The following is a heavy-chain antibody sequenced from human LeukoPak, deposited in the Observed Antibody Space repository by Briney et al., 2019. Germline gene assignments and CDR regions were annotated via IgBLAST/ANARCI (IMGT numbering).Heavy chain of an antibody. CDR1: GGSFSGYY. J-gene: IGHJ4*02. D-gene: IGHD3-22*01. CDR2: INHSGST. Sequence: PSETLSLTCAVYGGSFSGYYWSWIRQPPGKGLEWIWEINHSGSTNYNPSLKSRVTISVDTSKNQFSLKLSSVTAADTAVYYCARGSGSSGYFPFDCWGQGTLVTVSS. V-gene: IGHV4-34*01. CDR3: ARGSGSSGYFPFDC.